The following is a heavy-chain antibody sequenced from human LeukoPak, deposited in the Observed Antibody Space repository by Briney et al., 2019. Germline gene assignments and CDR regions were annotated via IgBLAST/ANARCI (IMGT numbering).Heavy chain of an antibody. J-gene: IGHJ4*02. CDR3: ARVLSDGYNSLLFDY. CDR2: IYSGGST. D-gene: IGHD5-24*01. CDR1: GFTVSSNY. V-gene: IGHV3-66*01. Sequence: AGGSLRLSCAASGFTVSSNYMNWVRQAPGKGLEWVSVIYSGGSTYYADSVKGRFTISRDNSKNTLYLQMNSLRAEDTAVYYCARVLSDGYNSLLFDYWGQGTLVTVSS.